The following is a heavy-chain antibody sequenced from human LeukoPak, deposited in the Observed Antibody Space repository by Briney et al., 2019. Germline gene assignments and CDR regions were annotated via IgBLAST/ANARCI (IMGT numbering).Heavy chain of an antibody. CDR2: INHSGST. CDR3: SLGIFGVVPYYFDY. V-gene: IGHV4-34*01. CDR1: GGSFSGYY. Sequence: KPSETLSLTCAGYGGSFSGYYWSWIRQPPGKGLEWIGEINHSGSTNYNPSLKSRVTISVDTYKHQFSLKLSSVTAADTAVYYCSLGIFGVVPYYFDYWGQGTLVTVSS. J-gene: IGHJ4*02. D-gene: IGHD3-3*01.